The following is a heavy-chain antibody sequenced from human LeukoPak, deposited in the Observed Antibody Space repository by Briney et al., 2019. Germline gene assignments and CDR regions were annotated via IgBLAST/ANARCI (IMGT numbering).Heavy chain of an antibody. CDR2: ISTSSSTI. D-gene: IGHD3-10*01. V-gene: IGHV3-11*01. CDR1: GFTFSDYY. CDR3: ARDSRGAFDI. J-gene: IGHJ3*02. Sequence: PGGSLGLSCAASGFTFSDYYISWIRQAPGKGLEWLSYISTSSSTIYYADSVKGRFTISRDNAKNSLYLQMNSLRAEDTAVYYCARDSRGAFDIWGQGTMVTVSS.